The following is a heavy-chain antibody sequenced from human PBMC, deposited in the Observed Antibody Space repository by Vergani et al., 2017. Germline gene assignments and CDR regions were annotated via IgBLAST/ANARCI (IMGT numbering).Heavy chain of an antibody. CDR1: GFIFSSYA. CDR3: ARVGRSAVAGTFGAFDM. Sequence: EVQLLESGGALVQPGKSLRLSCAASGFIFSSYAMTWVRQAPGKGLEWVSSISASDGNTYYADSVKGRVTISRDKSKNTLYLQMNSLRAEDTAVYYCARVGRSAVAGTFGAFDMWGQGTMVTVS. D-gene: IGHD6-19*01. CDR2: ISASDGNT. J-gene: IGHJ3*02. V-gene: IGHV3-23*01.